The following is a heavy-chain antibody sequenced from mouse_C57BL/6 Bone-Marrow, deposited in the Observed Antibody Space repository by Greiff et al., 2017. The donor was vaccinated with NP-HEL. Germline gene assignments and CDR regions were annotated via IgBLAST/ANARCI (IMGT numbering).Heavy chain of an antibody. CDR3: ARNWGLLRVYFDY. CDR2: IWTGGGT. CDR1: GFSLTSYA. J-gene: IGHJ2*01. D-gene: IGHD3-3*01. V-gene: IGHV2-9-1*01. Sequence: QVQLQQSGPGLVAPSQSLSITCTVSGFSLTSYAISWVRQPPGKGLEWLGVIWTGGGTNYNSALKSRLSISKDNSKSQVFLKMNSLQTDDTARYYCARNWGLLRVYFDYWGQGTTLTVSS.